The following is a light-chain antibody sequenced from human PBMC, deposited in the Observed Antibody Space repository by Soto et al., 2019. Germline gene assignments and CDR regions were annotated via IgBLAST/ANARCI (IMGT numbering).Light chain of an antibody. V-gene: IGKV1-5*01. J-gene: IGKJ1*01. CDR2: DVS. CDR1: HSISPY. CDR3: HQYNSYRWT. Sequence: DIQMTQSPSTLSASVGDRVTITCRASHSISPYLAWYRQKPGTAPKLLIYDVSSLESGVPSRFSGSGPGTEFTLTISSLQPDDFAIYYCHQYNSYRWTFGQGTKAEIQ.